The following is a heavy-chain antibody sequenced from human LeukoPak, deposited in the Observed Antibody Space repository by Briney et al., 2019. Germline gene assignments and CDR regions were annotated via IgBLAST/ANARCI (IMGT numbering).Heavy chain of an antibody. Sequence: SGGSLRLSCAASGFTFSSYEMNWVRQAPGKGLEWVSYISSSGSTIYYADSVKGRFTISRDNAKNSLYLQMNSLRAEDTAVYYCARDLLVPAAHGGVDYWGQGTLVTVSS. D-gene: IGHD2-2*01. J-gene: IGHJ4*02. CDR2: ISSSGSTI. CDR3: ARDLLVPAAHGGVDY. V-gene: IGHV3-48*03. CDR1: GFTFSSYE.